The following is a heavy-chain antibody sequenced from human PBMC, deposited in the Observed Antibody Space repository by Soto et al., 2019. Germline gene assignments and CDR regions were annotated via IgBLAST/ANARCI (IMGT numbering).Heavy chain of an antibody. CDR1: GGSISSGGYY. J-gene: IGHJ4*02. CDR2: INHSGST. V-gene: IGHV4-31*03. Sequence: PSGTLSLTCTVSGGSISSGGYYWSWIRQHPGKGLEWIGYINHSGSTYYNPSLKSRVTISVDTSKNQFSLKLSSVTAADTAVYYCARGRPLTYYDILTGYSPDFDYWGQGTLVTVSS. CDR3: ARGRPLTYYDILTGYSPDFDY. D-gene: IGHD3-9*01.